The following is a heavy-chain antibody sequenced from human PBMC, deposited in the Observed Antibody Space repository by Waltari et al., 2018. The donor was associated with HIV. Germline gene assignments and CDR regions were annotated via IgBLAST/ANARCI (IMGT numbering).Heavy chain of an antibody. Sequence: EVQLVESGGGLVPPGGSLRRSCAASGFTFSSYWMHWVRQVPGKGLIWVSRINSDGSSTSYADSVKGRFTISRDNAKNTLYPQMNSLRAEDTAVYYCATSRTFDYWGQGTLVTVSS. CDR2: INSDGSST. J-gene: IGHJ4*02. V-gene: IGHV3-74*01. CDR3: ATSRTFDY. CDR1: GFTFSSYW.